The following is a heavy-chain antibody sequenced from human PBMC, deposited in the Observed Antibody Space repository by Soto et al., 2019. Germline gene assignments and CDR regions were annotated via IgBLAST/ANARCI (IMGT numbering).Heavy chain of an antibody. CDR3: ARTAGMDV. J-gene: IGHJ6*02. CDR1: GGSFSGYY. CDR2: INHSGNT. V-gene: IGHV4-34*01. Sequence: SETLSLTCAVYGGSFSGYYWSWLRQPPGKGPEWIGEINHSGNTKYNPSLESRVTISVDTSKNQFSLKLNSVSAADTAVYYCARTAGMDVWSQGATVTVSS.